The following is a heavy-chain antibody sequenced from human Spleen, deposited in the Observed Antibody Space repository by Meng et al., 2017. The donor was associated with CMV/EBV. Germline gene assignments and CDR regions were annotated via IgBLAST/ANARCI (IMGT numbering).Heavy chain of an antibody. CDR3: ARVRGYSSSGFVY. CDR2: INPNSGGT. D-gene: IGHD6-19*01. CDR1: GYTFTAHY. Sequence: ASVKVSCKASGYTFTAHYFHWVRQAPGQGLEWMGWINPNSGGTNYAQKFQGRVTMTRDTSISTAYMELSRLRSDDTAVYYCARVRGYSSSGFVYWGQGTLVTVSS. J-gene: IGHJ4*02. V-gene: IGHV1-2*02.